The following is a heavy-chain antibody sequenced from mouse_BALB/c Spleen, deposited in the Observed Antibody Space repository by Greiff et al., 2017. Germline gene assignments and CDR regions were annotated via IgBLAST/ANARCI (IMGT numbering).Heavy chain of an antibody. D-gene: IGHD3-1*01. CDR2: ISSGSSTI. V-gene: IGHV5-17*02. Sequence: EVKLMESGAGLVQPGGSRKISCEASGFTFSSFGMHWVRQAPEKGLEWVAYISSGSSTIYYADTVKGRFTISRDNPKNTLCLQMTSLRSEDTARYYCVRSGLTGALAYGGQGTLVTVSA. CDR3: VRSGLTGALAY. J-gene: IGHJ3*01. CDR1: GFTFSSFG.